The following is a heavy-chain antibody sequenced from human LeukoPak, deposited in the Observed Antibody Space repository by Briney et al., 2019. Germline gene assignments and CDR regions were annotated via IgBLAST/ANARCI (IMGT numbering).Heavy chain of an antibody. V-gene: IGHV4-61*01. CDR3: ARVTGYMIEDYFDY. CDR1: GSSISSGYY. D-gene: IGHD3-22*01. J-gene: IGHJ4*02. CDR2: IYYSGST. Sequence: SETLSLTCTVSGSSISSGYYWDWIRQPPGKGLEWIGYIYYSGSTNYNPSLKSRVTISVETSKNQFSLKLSSVTAADTAVYYCARVTGYMIEDYFDYWGQGTLVTVSS.